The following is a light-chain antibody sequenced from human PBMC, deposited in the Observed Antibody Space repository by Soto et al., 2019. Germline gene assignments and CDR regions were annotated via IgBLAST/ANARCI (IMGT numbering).Light chain of an antibody. Sequence: DIQMTQSPSSLSASVGARVTITCQASHDIITYLNWFQQRPGKVPKLLIHDASKLETGVPSRFSGSGSGTHFYLNITCLQPEDVATYYCLQYDRFPRVFGPGTTVDL. CDR3: LQYDRFPRV. V-gene: IGKV1-33*01. CDR1: HDIITY. CDR2: DAS. J-gene: IGKJ3*01.